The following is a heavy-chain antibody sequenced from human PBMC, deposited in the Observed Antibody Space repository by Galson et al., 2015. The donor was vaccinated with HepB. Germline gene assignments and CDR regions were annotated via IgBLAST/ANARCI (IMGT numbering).Heavy chain of an antibody. D-gene: IGHD6-13*01. Sequence: SLRLSCAASGFIFSNYGMHWVRQAPGKGLEWVAIIWYDGSKKYYADSVKGRFIISRDNSKNTLHLQMNSLRAEDTAVYYCARDDYSSSFLFDYWGQGTQVTVSS. CDR3: ARDDYSSSFLFDY. J-gene: IGHJ4*02. CDR1: GFIFSNYG. CDR2: IWYDGSKK. V-gene: IGHV3-33*01.